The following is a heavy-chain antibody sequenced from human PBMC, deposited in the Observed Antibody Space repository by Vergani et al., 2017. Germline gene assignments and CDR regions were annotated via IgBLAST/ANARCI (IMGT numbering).Heavy chain of an antibody. CDR2: IFSNDDK. V-gene: IGHV2-26*01. D-gene: IGHD5-12*01. Sequence: QVTLKESGPVLVKPTETLTLTCTVSGFSLSNARMGVSWIRQPPGKALEWLAHIFSNDDKSYSTSLKSRLTISKDTSKSQVVLTMTNMDPVDTATYYCARGGGYSGYDSAYFDYWGQGTLVTVSS. J-gene: IGHJ4*02. CDR3: ARGGGYSGYDSAYFDY. CDR1: GFSLSNARMG.